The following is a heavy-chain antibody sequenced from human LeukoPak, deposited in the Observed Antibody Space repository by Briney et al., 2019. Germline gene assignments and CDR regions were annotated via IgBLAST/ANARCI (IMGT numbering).Heavy chain of an antibody. CDR3: ARPDYYDSGSYAY. D-gene: IGHD3-10*01. CDR2: VYYSGKT. CDR1: GGSISRSYYY. J-gene: IGHJ4*02. Sequence: SETLSLTCTVSGGSISRSYYYWGWIRQPPGKGLEWVGGVYYSGKTFYSPSLKSRVTISIDTSKNQFSLKLSSVAAADTAVYYCARPDYYDSGSYAYWGQGSLVTVSS. V-gene: IGHV4-39*01.